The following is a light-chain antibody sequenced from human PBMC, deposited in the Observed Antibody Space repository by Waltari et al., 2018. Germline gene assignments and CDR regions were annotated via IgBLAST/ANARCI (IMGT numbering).Light chain of an antibody. J-gene: IGKJ2*01. CDR3: QQYYSTNT. CDR1: QGISNS. V-gene: IGKV1-NL1*01. Sequence: DIQMTQSPPSLSASVGDRVTITCRASQGISNSLAWYQQKPGKAPKLLLYAASRLESGRPSRFGGRGAGTDYALTSSSLHAEDFATYCWQQYYSTNTFGQGTKLEIK. CDR2: AAS.